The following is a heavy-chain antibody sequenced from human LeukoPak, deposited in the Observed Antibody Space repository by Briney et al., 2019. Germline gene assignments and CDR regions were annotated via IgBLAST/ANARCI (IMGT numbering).Heavy chain of an antibody. CDR3: ARDRVYCSSTSCHNWFDP. V-gene: IGHV3-20*01. CDR1: GFTFDDYG. CDR2: INWNGGST. J-gene: IGHJ5*02. Sequence: GGSLRLSCAASGFTFDDYGMSWVRQAPGKGLEWVSGINWNGGSTGYADSVKGRFTISRDNAKSSLYLQMNSLRAEDTALYHCARDRVYCSSTSCHNWFDPWGQGTLVTVSS. D-gene: IGHD2-2*01.